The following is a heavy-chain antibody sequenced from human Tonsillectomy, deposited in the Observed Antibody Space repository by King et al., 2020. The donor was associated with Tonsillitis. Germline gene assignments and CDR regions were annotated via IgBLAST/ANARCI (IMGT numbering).Heavy chain of an antibody. D-gene: IGHD3-22*01. CDR3: ARDRRIYYDSSDYHWFFDL. CDR1: GGSISSYF. CDR2: IYTSGST. J-gene: IGHJ2*01. V-gene: IGHV4-4*07. Sequence: QLQESGPGLVKPSETLSLTCTVSGGSISSYFWSWIRQPAGKGLEWVGRIYTSGSTNYNPSLKSRVTMSVETSKNQFSLQLSSVTAADSAVYYCARDRRIYYDSSDYHWFFDLWGRGTLVTVSS.